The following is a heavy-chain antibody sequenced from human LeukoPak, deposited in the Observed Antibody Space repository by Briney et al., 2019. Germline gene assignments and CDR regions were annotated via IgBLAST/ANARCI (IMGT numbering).Heavy chain of an antibody. CDR2: ISSSGSTI. CDR3: ARSLRYASHY. Sequence: PGGSLRLSCATSGFTFSTYEMNWVRQAPGKGLEWVSYISSSGSTIYYADSVKGRFTISRDNAKNSLYLQMNSLRDEDTAVYYCARSLRYASHYWGQGTLVTVSS. CDR1: GFTFSTYE. J-gene: IGHJ4*02. V-gene: IGHV3-48*03. D-gene: IGHD2-2*01.